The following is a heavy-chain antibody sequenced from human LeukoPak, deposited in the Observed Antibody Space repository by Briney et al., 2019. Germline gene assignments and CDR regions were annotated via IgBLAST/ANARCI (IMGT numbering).Heavy chain of an antibody. CDR3: ATKGSPLYRYYYYGMDV. V-gene: IGHV1-69*04. D-gene: IGHD2-8*01. J-gene: IGHJ6*02. Sequence: GASVKVSCKASGGTFSSYAISWVRQAPGQGLEWMGRIIPILGIANYAQKFQGRVTITADKSTSTAYMELSSLRSEDTAVYYCATKGSPLYRYYYYGMDVWGQGTTVTVSS. CDR1: GGTFSSYA. CDR2: IIPILGIA.